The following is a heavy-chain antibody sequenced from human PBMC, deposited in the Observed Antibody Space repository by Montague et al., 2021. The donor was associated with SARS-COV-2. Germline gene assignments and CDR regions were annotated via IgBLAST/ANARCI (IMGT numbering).Heavy chain of an antibody. CDR1: GGSISSYY. J-gene: IGHJ6*02. CDR2: IYYSGST. V-gene: IGHV4-59*01. CDR3: AGGIAAHGFYYYGMDV. Sequence: SETLSLTCTVSGGSISSYYWSWIRQPPGKGLEWIGYIYYSGSTNYNPSLKSRVTISVDTSKNQFSLKLSSVTAADTAVYYCAGGIAAHGFYYYGMDVWGQGTTVTVSS. D-gene: IGHD6-25*01.